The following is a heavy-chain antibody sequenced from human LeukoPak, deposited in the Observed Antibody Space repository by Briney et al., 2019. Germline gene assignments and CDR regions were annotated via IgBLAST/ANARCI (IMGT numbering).Heavy chain of an antibody. Sequence: PSETLSLTCTVSGGSISSYYWSWIRQPAGKGLEWIGRIYTSGSTNYNPSLKSRVTMSVDTSKNQFSLRLSSVTAADTAVYYCARESGGWYKTFNNWYFDLWGRGTLATVSS. J-gene: IGHJ2*01. CDR2: IYTSGST. CDR3: ARESGGWYKTFNNWYFDL. V-gene: IGHV4-4*07. CDR1: GGSISSYY. D-gene: IGHD6-19*01.